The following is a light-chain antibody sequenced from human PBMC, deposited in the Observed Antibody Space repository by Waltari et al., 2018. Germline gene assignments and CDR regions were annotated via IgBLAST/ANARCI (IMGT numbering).Light chain of an antibody. J-gene: IGLJ2*01. CDR2: EDV. CDR3: QVWDSSTDV. Sequence: SYELTQPPSVSVSPGQTASIICPGDNLGERSASWYQQKAGQSPMLVIFEDVKRPSGIPERFSGSNSGNTATLTISGTQAMDEADYYCQVWDSSTDVFGGGTKLTVL. V-gene: IGLV3-1*01. CDR1: NLGERS.